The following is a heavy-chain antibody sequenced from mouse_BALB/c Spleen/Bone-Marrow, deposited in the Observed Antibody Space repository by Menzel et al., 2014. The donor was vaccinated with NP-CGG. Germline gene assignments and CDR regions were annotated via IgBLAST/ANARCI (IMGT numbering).Heavy chain of an antibody. Sequence: EVHLVESGGGLVQPGGSLKLSCAASGFTFSSYGMSWVRQTPDKRLELVATINSNGGSTYYPDSVKGRFTISRDNAKNTLYLQMSSLKSEDTAMYYCARPYGNWYFDAWGAGTTVTVSS. CDR1: GFTFSSYG. CDR3: ARPYGNWYFDA. V-gene: IGHV5-6-3*01. CDR2: INSNGGST. D-gene: IGHD2-1*01. J-gene: IGHJ1*01.